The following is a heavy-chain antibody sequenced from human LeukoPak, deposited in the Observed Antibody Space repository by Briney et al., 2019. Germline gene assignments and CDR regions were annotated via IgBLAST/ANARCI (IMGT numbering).Heavy chain of an antibody. V-gene: IGHV4-59*01. CDR3: ARAWGYRDGYNYDY. D-gene: IGHD5-24*01. CDR2: IYYSGST. Sequence: PSETLSLTCTVSGGSISSDYWSWLRQPPGKGLEWIGYIYYSGSTNYNPSLKSRVTISVDTSKNQFSLKLSSETGTQPAVYYCARAWGYRDGYNYDYWGQGTLVTVSS. CDR1: GGSISSDY. J-gene: IGHJ4*02.